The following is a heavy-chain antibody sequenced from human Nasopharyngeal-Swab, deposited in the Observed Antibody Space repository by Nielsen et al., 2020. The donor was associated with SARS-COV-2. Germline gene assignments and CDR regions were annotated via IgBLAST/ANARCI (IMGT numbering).Heavy chain of an antibody. CDR1: GYTFSSYA. CDR2: IIPILGIA. D-gene: IGHD6-13*01. CDR3: AFGYSSSWYSDY. V-gene: IGHV1-69*04. Sequence: SVKVSCKASGYTFSSYAISWVRQAPGQGLEWMGRIIPILGIANYAQKFQGRVTITADKSTSTAYMELSSLRSEDTAVYYCAFGYSSSWYSDYWGQGTLVTVSS. J-gene: IGHJ4*02.